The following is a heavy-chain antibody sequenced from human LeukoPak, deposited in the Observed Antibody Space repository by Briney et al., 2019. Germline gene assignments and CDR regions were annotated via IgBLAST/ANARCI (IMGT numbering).Heavy chain of an antibody. D-gene: IGHD3-10*01. CDR2: IYYSGHT. Sequence: KPSETLSLTCTVSGDSISSKNFYWGWIRKPPGKGLEWIGSIYYSGHTYYNPSLKSRVTLSVDTSKNQFSLKLSSVTAADTAVYHCARIYDRGSGGGDDYWGQGTLVTVPS. V-gene: IGHV4-39*07. CDR3: ARIYDRGSGGGDDY. CDR1: GDSISSKNFY. J-gene: IGHJ4*02.